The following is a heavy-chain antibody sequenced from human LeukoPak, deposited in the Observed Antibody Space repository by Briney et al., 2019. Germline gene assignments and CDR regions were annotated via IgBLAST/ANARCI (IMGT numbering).Heavy chain of an antibody. Sequence: GASVKVSCKASGYTFTGYYMHWVRQAPGQGLEWMGWINPNSGGTNYAQKFQGRVTMTRDTSISTAYMELSRLRSDDTAVYYCARPNWYDSSGGYYFDYWGQGTLVTVPS. D-gene: IGHD3-22*01. V-gene: IGHV1-2*02. J-gene: IGHJ4*02. CDR2: INPNSGGT. CDR3: ARPNWYDSSGGYYFDY. CDR1: GYTFTGYY.